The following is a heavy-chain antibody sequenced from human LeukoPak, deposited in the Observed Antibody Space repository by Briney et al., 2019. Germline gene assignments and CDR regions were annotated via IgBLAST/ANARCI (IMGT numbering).Heavy chain of an antibody. CDR2: IYHSGST. Sequence: PSETLSLTCTVSGGSISSYYWSWIRQPAGKGLEWIGSIYHSGSTYYNPSLKSRVTISVDTSKNQFSLKLSSVTAADTAVYYCARALLLRPYNWFDPWGQGTLVTVSS. J-gene: IGHJ5*02. CDR3: ARALLLRPYNWFDP. V-gene: IGHV4-4*07. CDR1: GGSISSYY. D-gene: IGHD1-26*01.